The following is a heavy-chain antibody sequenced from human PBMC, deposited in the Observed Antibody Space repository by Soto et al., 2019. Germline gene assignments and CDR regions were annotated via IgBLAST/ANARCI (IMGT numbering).Heavy chain of an antibody. D-gene: IGHD5-18*01. V-gene: IGHV2-5*02. J-gene: IGHJ4*02. Sequence: ESGPTLVNPTQTLTLTCTFSGFSLSTSGVGVGWIRQPPGKALEWLALIYWDDDKRYSPSLKSRLTITKDTSKNQVVLTMTNMDPVDTATYYCARGYTAMVPFYFDHWGQGTLVTVSS. CDR2: IYWDDDK. CDR3: ARGYTAMVPFYFDH. CDR1: GFSLSTSGVG.